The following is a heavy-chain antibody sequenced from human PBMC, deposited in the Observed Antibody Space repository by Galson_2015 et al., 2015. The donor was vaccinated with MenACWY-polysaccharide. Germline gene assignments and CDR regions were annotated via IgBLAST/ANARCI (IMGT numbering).Heavy chain of an antibody. CDR2: IWYDESDE. D-gene: IGHD1-1*01. CDR1: GLTFSNYG. CDR3: ARANRNDGGRALDI. J-gene: IGHJ3*02. Sequence: SLRLSCAASGLTFSNYGMHWVRQAPGTGLEWMAVIWYDESDEYYTDSVKGRFTISRDNSKNALYLQMNSLRAEDTAVYYCARANRNDGGRALDIWGQGTMVTVSS. V-gene: IGHV3-33*01.